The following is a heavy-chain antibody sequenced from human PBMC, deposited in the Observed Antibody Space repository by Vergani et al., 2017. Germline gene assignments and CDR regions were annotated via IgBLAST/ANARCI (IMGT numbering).Heavy chain of an antibody. Sequence: QVQLQESGPGLVKPSETLSLTCTVSGGSISSSSYYWGWIRQPPGKGLEWIGSIYYSGSTYYNPSLKSRVTISVDTSKNQFSLKLSSVTAADTAVYYCLVTYYYYGMDVWGQGTTVTVSS. CDR2: IYYSGST. CDR3: LVTYYYYGMDV. V-gene: IGHV4-39*07. CDR1: GGSISSSSYY. J-gene: IGHJ6*02.